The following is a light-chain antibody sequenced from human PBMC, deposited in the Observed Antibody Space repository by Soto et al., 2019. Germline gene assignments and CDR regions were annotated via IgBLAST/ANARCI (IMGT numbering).Light chain of an antibody. Sequence: QSVLTQPASVSGSPGQSITISCTGTSSDVGGYNYVSWFQQHPGKAPKLKIYEVSNRPSGVSNRFSGSKSGYTASLTISGLQAEDETDYFCSLYSSDGSLIFGPGTKVTVL. CDR2: EVS. V-gene: IGLV2-14*03. J-gene: IGLJ1*01. CDR1: SSDVGGYNY. CDR3: SLYSSDGSLI.